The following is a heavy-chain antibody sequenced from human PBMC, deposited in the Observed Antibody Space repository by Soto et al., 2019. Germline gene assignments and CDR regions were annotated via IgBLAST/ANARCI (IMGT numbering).Heavy chain of an antibody. CDR3: ARGAQGFFPVSGIYFYFDH. D-gene: IGHD3-22*01. CDR1: GYSFTDYH. V-gene: IGHV1-2*04. J-gene: IGHJ4*02. Sequence: RASVKVSCKASGYSFTDYHIHWVRQAPGQGLEWLGRINPKSGGTSTAQKFQGWVTMTRDRSITTAHMDLARLRPDDTAIFYCARGAQGFFPVSGIYFYFDHWGRGTPVTVSS. CDR2: INPKSGGT.